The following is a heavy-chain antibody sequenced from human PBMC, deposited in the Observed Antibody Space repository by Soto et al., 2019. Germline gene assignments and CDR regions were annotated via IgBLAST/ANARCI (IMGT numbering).Heavy chain of an antibody. CDR3: ALPYYTNGWYYFDY. CDR2: ISYDGSDK. CDR1: GFTFRSYG. J-gene: IGHJ4*02. D-gene: IGHD6-19*01. Sequence: QVQLVESGGGVVQPGTSLRLSCAASGFTFRSYGIHWVRQAPGKGLQWVALISYDGSDKSYGDSVEGRFTISRDNSRNHLYLQMNSLGAEDTAVYFWALPYYTNGWYYFDYWGQGTLVTVSS. V-gene: IGHV3-30*03.